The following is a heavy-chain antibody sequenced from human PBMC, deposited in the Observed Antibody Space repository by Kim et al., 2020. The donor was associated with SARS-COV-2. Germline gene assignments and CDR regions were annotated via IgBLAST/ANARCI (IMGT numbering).Heavy chain of an antibody. CDR1: GGSISSYY. CDR3: ARGLRITIFGVVIIPGAFDI. CDR2: IYYSGST. V-gene: IGHV4-59*01. Sequence: SETLSLTCTVSGGSISSYYWSWIRQPPGKGLEWIGYIYYSGSTNYNPSLKSRVTISVDTSKNQFYLKLSSVTAADTAVYYRARGLRITIFGVVIIPGAFDIWGQGTMVTVSS. J-gene: IGHJ3*02. D-gene: IGHD3-3*01.